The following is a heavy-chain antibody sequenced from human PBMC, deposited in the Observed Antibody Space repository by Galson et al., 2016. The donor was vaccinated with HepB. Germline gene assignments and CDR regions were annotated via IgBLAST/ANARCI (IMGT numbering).Heavy chain of an antibody. CDR1: GFTFSEDW. D-gene: IGHD3-22*01. Sequence: SLRLSCAASGFTFSEDWMTWVRQAPGKGLEWVANIKPDGRETYYVDSVKGRFTISRDNAKNSLYLKMSSLRAEDTAVYYCAKKKYYYDTSPNGWFGPWGQGTLVAVSS. J-gene: IGHJ5*02. CDR2: IKPDGRET. V-gene: IGHV3-7*03. CDR3: AKKKYYYDTSPNGWFGP.